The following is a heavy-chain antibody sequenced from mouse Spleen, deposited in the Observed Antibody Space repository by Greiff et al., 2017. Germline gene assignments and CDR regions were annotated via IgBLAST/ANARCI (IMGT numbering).Heavy chain of an antibody. Sequence: EVKLMESGGGLVQPGGSLKLSCAASGFTFSSYTMSWVRQTPEKRLEWVAYISNGGGSTYYPDTVKGRFTISRDNAKNTLYLQMSSLKSEDTAMYYCARLGREAMDYWGQGTSVTVSS. CDR2: ISNGGGST. J-gene: IGHJ4*01. V-gene: IGHV5-12-2*01. CDR1: GFTFSSYT. CDR3: ARLGREAMDY. D-gene: IGHD4-1*01.